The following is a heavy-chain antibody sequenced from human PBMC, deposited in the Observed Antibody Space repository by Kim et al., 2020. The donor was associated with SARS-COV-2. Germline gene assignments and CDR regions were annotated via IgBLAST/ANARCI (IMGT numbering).Heavy chain of an antibody. Sequence: GESLKISCKGSGYSFTSYWISWVRQMPGKGLEWMGRIDPSDSYTNYSPSFQGHVTISADKSISTAYLQWSSLKASDTAMYYCARHGLAYCGGDCYWFYAFDIWGQGTMVTVSS. V-gene: IGHV5-10-1*01. D-gene: IGHD2-21*01. CDR1: GYSFTSYW. CDR2: IDPSDSYT. J-gene: IGHJ3*02. CDR3: ARHGLAYCGGDCYWFYAFDI.